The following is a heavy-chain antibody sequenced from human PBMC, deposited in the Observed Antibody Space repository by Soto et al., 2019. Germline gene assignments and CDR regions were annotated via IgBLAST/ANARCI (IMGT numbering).Heavy chain of an antibody. CDR3: AKDHVVRGAIGLGGMDV. V-gene: IGHV3-23*01. CDR2: ISNSGGST. J-gene: IGHJ6*02. Sequence: GGSLRLSCAASGFTFSSYAMSWVRQAPGKGLEWVSAISNSGGSTFYADSVKGRFTISRDNSKNTLYLQMNSLRAEDTAIYYCAKDHVVRGAIGLGGMDVWGQGTTVTVSS. D-gene: IGHD3-10*01. CDR1: GFTFSSYA.